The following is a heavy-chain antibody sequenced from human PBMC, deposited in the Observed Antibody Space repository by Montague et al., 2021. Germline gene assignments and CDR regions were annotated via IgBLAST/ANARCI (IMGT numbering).Heavy chain of an antibody. Sequence: SLRLSCAASGFTFRSYGMHWVRQAPGKGLEWMAVISYDGSNKYYADSVKGRFTISRDNSKNTLYLQMNSLRAEDTAVYYCAKDHDYYGSAYWRANHYYGMDVWGQGTTVTVSS. CDR1: GFTFRSYG. D-gene: IGHD3-10*01. J-gene: IGHJ6*02. CDR2: ISYDGSNK. CDR3: AKDHDYYGSAYWRANHYYGMDV. V-gene: IGHV3-30*18.